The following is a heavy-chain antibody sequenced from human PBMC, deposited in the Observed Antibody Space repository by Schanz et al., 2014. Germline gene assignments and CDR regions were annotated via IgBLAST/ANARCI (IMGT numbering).Heavy chain of an antibody. D-gene: IGHD6-6*01. Sequence: EVQLVESGGGLVKPGGSLRLFCAASGFTFSNYSMNWVRQAPGKGLEWVSSISSTSSYIFYADSVKGRFTISRDNAKNSLYLQMNSLRAEDTAVYYCVPMSIAAHWGQGTLVTVSS. J-gene: IGHJ4*02. CDR2: ISSTSSYI. CDR3: VPMSIAAH. CDR1: GFTFSNYS. V-gene: IGHV3-21*01.